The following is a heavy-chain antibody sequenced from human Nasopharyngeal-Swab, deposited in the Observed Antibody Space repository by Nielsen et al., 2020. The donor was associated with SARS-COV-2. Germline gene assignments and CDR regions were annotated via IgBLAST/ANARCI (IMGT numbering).Heavy chain of an antibody. CDR2: IWYDGSNK. CDR1: GFTFSSYG. CDR3: ARAYSSSWYYGY. D-gene: IGHD6-13*01. J-gene: IGHJ4*02. Sequence: GGSLRLSCAASGFTFSSYGMHWVRQAPGKGLEWVAVIWYDGSNKYYADYVKGRFTISRDNSKNTLYLQMNSLRAEDTAVYYCARAYSSSWYYGYWGQGTLVTVSS. V-gene: IGHV3-33*01.